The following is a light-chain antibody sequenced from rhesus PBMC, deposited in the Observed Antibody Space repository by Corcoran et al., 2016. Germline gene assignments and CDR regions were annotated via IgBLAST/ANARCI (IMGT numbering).Light chain of an antibody. CDR1: ENVNQH. J-gene: IGKJ3*01. CDR3: QQSYGVPLT. V-gene: IGKV1-74*01. CDR2: GTS. Sequence: DIQMTQSPSSLSASVGDRVTITCRASENVNQHFHWYQQKPGKAPKLLIFGTSSLQSGVPARFSGRGYGTDYTLTISSLQPEDVATYYCQQSYGVPLTFGPGTKLD.